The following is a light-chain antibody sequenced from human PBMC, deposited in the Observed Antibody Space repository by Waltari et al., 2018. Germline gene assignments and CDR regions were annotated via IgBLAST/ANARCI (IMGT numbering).Light chain of an antibody. CDR1: TLPKKY. Sequence: SYELTQPLSVSVSPGQTARITCSGETLPKKYAYWYQQKSGQAPVLVIYEDSKRPSGIPERFSGSSSGTMATLTISGAQVEDEADYYCYSTDSSGNGVFGGGTKLTVL. V-gene: IGLV3-10*01. J-gene: IGLJ3*02. CDR2: EDS. CDR3: YSTDSSGNGV.